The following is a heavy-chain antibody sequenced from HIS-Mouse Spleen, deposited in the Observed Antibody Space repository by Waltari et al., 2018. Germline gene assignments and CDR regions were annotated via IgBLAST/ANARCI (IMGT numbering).Heavy chain of an antibody. J-gene: IGHJ2*01. CDR1: GGSISSSSYY. Sequence: QLQLQESGPGLVKPSETLSLTCTVSGGSISSSSYYWGWIRQPPGKGLEWIGSIYYSGSNYYNPSLKSRVTISVETSKNQVALKLSSVTAADTAVYYCAREIPYSSSWYDWYFDLWGRGTLVTVSS. V-gene: IGHV4-39*07. D-gene: IGHD6-13*01. CDR3: AREIPYSSSWYDWYFDL. CDR2: IYYSGSN.